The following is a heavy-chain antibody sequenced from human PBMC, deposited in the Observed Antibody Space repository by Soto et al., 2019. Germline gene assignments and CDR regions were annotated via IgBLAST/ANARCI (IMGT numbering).Heavy chain of an antibody. V-gene: IGHV3-48*01. Sequence: GGSLRLSCAASGFTFSSYNMNWVRQAPGKGLEWVSYISSSNSTIYYADSVKGRFTISRDNAKNSLYLQMNSLRAEDTAVYYWAGGGVRGVITRTRDYYGMDVWGQGTTVTVSS. CDR2: ISSSNSTI. J-gene: IGHJ6*02. CDR3: AGGGVRGVITRTRDYYGMDV. D-gene: IGHD3-10*01. CDR1: GFTFSSYN.